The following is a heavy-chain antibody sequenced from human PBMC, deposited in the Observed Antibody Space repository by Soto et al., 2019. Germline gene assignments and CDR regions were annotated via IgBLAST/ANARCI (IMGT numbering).Heavy chain of an antibody. CDR1: GYSFISYP. J-gene: IGHJ4*02. V-gene: IGHV1-3*01. Sequence: QVQLVQSGAEVKKPGASVKVSCKASGYSFISYPMHWVRQAPGQRPEWMGWIDAANDNTKYSQKFQGRVTISRETSARTAYMELTGLRSHDTAVYYCARDRVRGTVTGSFDYWGQGTLVTVSS. D-gene: IGHD4-17*01. CDR2: IDAANDNT. CDR3: ARDRVRGTVTGSFDY.